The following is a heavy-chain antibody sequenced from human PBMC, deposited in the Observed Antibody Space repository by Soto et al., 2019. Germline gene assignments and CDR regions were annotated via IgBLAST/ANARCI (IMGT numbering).Heavy chain of an antibody. D-gene: IGHD6-19*01. CDR3: AKRGGDSGWGDFDS. CDR1: GFPFSRCA. CDR2: ISHSDHST. J-gene: IGHJ4*02. Sequence: EVQLLESGGGLVQPGGSLRLSCAASGFPFSRCAMNWVRHAPGKGLEWVSTISHSDHSTYYADSVKGRFTVSRDNSENTLYLQMNSLRAEDTAIYYCAKRGGDSGWGDFDSWGQGTLVTVSS. V-gene: IGHV3-23*01.